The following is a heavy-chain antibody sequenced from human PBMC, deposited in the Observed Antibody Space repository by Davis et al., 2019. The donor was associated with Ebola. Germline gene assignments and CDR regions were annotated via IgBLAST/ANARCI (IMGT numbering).Heavy chain of an antibody. CDR2: IIPIFRSP. CDR3: AREVSETKLDQ. D-gene: IGHD3-9*01. CDR1: GYTFTSFA. V-gene: IGHV1-69*13. Sequence: SVQVSCKASGYTFTSFAISWVRQAPGQGLEWMGEIIPIFRSPNYAQKFQGSLTITADESTRTAYMELGGLRSEDTAVYYCAREVSETKLDQRGQGTLVTVSS. J-gene: IGHJ4*02.